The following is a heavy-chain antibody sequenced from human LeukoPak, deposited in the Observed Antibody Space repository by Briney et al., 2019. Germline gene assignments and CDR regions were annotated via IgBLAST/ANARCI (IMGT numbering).Heavy chain of an antibody. CDR1: GFTFDDYA. V-gene: IGHV3-9*01. Sequence: GGSLRLSCAASGFTFDDYAMHWVRQAPGKGLEWVSGISWNSGSIGYADSMKGRFTISRDNAKNSLYLQMNSLRAEDTALYYCAKVHDSSGWANFDYWGQGTLVNVSS. CDR2: ISWNSGSI. D-gene: IGHD6-19*01. CDR3: AKVHDSSGWANFDY. J-gene: IGHJ4*02.